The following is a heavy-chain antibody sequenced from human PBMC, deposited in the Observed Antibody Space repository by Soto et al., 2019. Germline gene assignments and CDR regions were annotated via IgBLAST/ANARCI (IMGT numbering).Heavy chain of an antibody. D-gene: IGHD2-2*02. J-gene: IGHJ4*02. CDR2: INSDGSST. V-gene: IGHV3-74*01. CDR1: GFTFSSYW. CDR3: ARDCSSTSCYNY. Sequence: PGGSLRLFCAASGFTFSSYWMHWVRQAPGKGLVWVSRINSDGSSTSYADSVKGRFTISRDNAKNTLYLQMNSLRAEDTAVYYCARDCSSTSCYNYWGQGTLVTVSS.